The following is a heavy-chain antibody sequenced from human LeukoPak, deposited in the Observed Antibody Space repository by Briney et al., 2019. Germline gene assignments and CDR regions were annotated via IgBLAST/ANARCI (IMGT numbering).Heavy chain of an antibody. Sequence: PGGSLRLSCAASGFTFSSYGMNWVRQAPGKGLEWVSVIAGGGSSTYYADSVKGRFTISRDNSKNTLYLQMNSLRVEDTAVYYCVKDPDPRYCSSTSCSPIWGQGTMVTVSS. CDR3: VKDPDPRYCSSTSCSPI. J-gene: IGHJ3*02. D-gene: IGHD2-2*01. V-gene: IGHV3-23*01. CDR1: GFTFSSYG. CDR2: IAGGGSST.